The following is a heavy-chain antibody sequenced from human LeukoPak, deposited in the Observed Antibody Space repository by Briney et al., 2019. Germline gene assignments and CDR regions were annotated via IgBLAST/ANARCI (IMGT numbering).Heavy chain of an antibody. D-gene: IGHD3-22*01. V-gene: IGHV3-66*01. CDR1: GISVSNNY. CDR2: IYDGGET. CDR3: ARGGYDIFL. Sequence: GGSLRLSCGASGISVSNNYMGWVRQAPGKGLEWVAGIYDGGETYCGGSVKDRFIISRDSSRNSLFPQMYSLRAEDTAVYYCARGGYDIFLWGRETALTVSS. J-gene: IGHJ6*02.